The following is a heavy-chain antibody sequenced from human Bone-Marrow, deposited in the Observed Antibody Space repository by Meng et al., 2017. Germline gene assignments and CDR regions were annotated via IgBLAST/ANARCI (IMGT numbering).Heavy chain of an antibody. Sequence: GESLKISCAASGFTFSSYSMNWVRQAPGKGLEWVSSISSSSSYIYYADSVKGRFTISRDNAKNSLYLQMNSLRAEDTAVYYCAKGAGRIASTGKRYFDYWGLGTLVTVSS. CDR2: ISSSSSYI. J-gene: IGHJ4*02. V-gene: IGHV3-21*01. CDR3: AKGAGRIASTGKRYFDY. CDR1: GFTFSSYS. D-gene: IGHD6-13*01.